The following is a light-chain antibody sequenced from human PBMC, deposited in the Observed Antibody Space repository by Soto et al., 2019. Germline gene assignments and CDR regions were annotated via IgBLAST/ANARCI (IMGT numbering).Light chain of an antibody. CDR1: QSVDRDF. CDR2: GAS. V-gene: IGKV3-20*01. Sequence: EIVFTQSPGTLSLSPGEGATLSCRASQSVDRDFVAWYQQKPGQAPRLLIYGASSRATGIPAGFSGGGSGADFTLTISRLEPEDFAVYIFQQYGTPPYTFGLGAKREIK. CDR3: QQYGTPPYT. J-gene: IGKJ2*01.